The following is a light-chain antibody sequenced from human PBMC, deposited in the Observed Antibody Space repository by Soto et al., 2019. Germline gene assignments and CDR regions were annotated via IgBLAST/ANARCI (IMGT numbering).Light chain of an antibody. CDR3: QQYVNWPPKYT. CDR1: QSVSSN. Sequence: EIVMTQSPATLSVSPGERATLSCRASQSVSSNLAWYQQIPGQAPRLLIYGASTRATGVPARFSGSGSGTDFTLTISSLQSADFAVYYCQQYVNWPPKYTFGQGTKLEIK. CDR2: GAS. J-gene: IGKJ2*01. V-gene: IGKV3-15*01.